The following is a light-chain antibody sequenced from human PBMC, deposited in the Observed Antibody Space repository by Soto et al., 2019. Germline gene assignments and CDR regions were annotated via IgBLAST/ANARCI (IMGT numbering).Light chain of an antibody. V-gene: IGKV3-15*01. J-gene: IGKJ3*01. CDR3: QQYNDGPPGT. CDR1: QNINDK. CDR2: GAS. Sequence: EIVMTQYPDTLSVSPGERATLSCRASQNINDKLAWFQQKPGQVPRLLIIGASTTATGVPARFSGSGSGTEFTLTISGLQSEDFAVYDCQQYNDGPPGTCGPGTMVESK.